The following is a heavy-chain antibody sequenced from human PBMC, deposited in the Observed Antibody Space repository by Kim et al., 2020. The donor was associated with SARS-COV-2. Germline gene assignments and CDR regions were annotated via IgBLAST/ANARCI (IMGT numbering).Heavy chain of an antibody. V-gene: IGHV4-34*01. D-gene: IGHD3-16*01. J-gene: IGHJ4*02. CDR1: GGSFSGYY. CDR2: INHSGST. CDR3: ARWMTRGGEYYFDY. Sequence: SETLSLTCAVYGGSFSGYYWSWIRQPPGKGLEWIGEINHSGSTNYNPSLKSRVTISVDTSKNQFSLKLSSVTAADTAVYYCARWMTRGGEYYFDYWGQGTLVTVSS.